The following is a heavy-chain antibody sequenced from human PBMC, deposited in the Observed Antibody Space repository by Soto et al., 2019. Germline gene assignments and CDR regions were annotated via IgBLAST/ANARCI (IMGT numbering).Heavy chain of an antibody. D-gene: IGHD3-10*01. CDR2: IYYSGST. CDR3: ARDRMGVRDY. V-gene: IGHV4-59*01. Sequence: SETLSLTCTVSGGSISSYYWIWIRQPPGKGLEWIGYIYYSGSTNYNPSLKSRVTISVDTSKNQFSLKLSSVTAADTAVYYCARDRMGVRDYWGQGTLVTVSS. CDR1: GGSISSYY. J-gene: IGHJ4*02.